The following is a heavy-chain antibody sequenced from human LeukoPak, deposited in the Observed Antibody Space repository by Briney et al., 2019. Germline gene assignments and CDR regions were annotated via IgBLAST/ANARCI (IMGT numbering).Heavy chain of an antibody. J-gene: IGHJ4*02. Sequence: MPGESLKISFKGSGXSFTSYCISWVRQMPGKGLEWMGRIDPSDSYTNYSPSSQGHVTISADKSISTAYLQWSSLKASDTAMYYCASSAIPAGYSYGYEDYWGQGTLVTVSS. CDR2: IDPSDSYT. CDR1: GXSFTSYC. V-gene: IGHV5-10-1*01. CDR3: ASSAIPAGYSYGYEDY. D-gene: IGHD5-18*01.